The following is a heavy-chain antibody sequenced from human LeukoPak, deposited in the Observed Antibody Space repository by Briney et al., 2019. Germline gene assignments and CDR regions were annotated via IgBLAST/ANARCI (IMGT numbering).Heavy chain of an antibody. CDR1: GFTFGSYT. Sequence: GGSLRLSCAASGFTFGSYTMNWVRQAPGKGLEWVSSISSSSSDIYYADSVKGRFTISRDNAKNSLYLQMNSLRAEDTAVYYCARHYDILTGYSGLGYWGQGTLVTVSS. V-gene: IGHV3-21*01. D-gene: IGHD3-9*01. CDR3: ARHYDILTGYSGLGY. CDR2: ISSSSSDI. J-gene: IGHJ4*02.